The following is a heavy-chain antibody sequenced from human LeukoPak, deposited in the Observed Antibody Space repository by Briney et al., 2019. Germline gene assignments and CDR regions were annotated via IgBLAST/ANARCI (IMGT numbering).Heavy chain of an antibody. CDR2: ISSSSSYI. J-gene: IGHJ4*02. V-gene: IGHV3-21*01. Sequence: GSLRLSCAASGFTFSSYSMNWVRQAPGKGLEWVSSISSSSSYIYYADSVKGRFTISRDNAKNSLYLQMNSLRAEDTAVYYCARASRVGAINFDYWGQGTLVTVSS. D-gene: IGHD1-26*01. CDR1: GFTFSSYS. CDR3: ARASRVGAINFDY.